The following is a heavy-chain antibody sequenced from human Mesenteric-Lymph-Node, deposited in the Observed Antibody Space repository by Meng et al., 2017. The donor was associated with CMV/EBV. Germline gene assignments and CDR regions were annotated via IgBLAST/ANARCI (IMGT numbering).Heavy chain of an antibody. Sequence: SETLSLTCTVTGGSISNSSYYWGWIRQPPGKGLEWIGTIFYSGSIDYNPSLKTRLTISIDASKSQFSLRLSSVTAADTAVYYCAREIVSSGSDNSFDYWGQGTLVTVSS. D-gene: IGHD2/OR15-2a*01. CDR3: AREIVSSGSDNSFDY. V-gene: IGHV4-39*07. CDR1: GGSISNSSYY. CDR2: IFYSGSI. J-gene: IGHJ4*02.